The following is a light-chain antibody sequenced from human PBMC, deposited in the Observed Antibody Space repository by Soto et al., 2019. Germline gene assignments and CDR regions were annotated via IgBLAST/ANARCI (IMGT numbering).Light chain of an antibody. V-gene: IGLV3-21*02. Sequence: ELTQPPSVSVAPGQAARITCGGNNIEDKSVQWYQQRPGQAPVLVVYDDSDRPSGIPERFSGSNSGNTATLTITRVEAGDEADYFCQVWDDNSDHYVFGTGTKVTV. CDR3: QVWDDNSDHYV. CDR2: DDS. J-gene: IGLJ1*01. CDR1: NIEDKS.